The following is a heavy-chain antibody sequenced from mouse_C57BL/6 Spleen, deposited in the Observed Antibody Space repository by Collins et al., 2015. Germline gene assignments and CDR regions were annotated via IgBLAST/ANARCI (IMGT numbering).Heavy chain of an antibody. V-gene: IGHV1-59*01. J-gene: IGHJ3*01. CDR2: IDPSDSYT. CDR3: AREGSGNQRFAY. Sequence: QVQLQQPGAELVRPGTSVKLSCKASGYTFTSYWMHWVKQRPGQGLEWIGVIDPSDSYTNYNQKFKGKATLTVDTSSSTAYMQLSSLTSEDSAVYYCAREGSGNQRFAYWGQGTLVTVSA. CDR1: GYTFTSYW. D-gene: IGHD2-1*01.